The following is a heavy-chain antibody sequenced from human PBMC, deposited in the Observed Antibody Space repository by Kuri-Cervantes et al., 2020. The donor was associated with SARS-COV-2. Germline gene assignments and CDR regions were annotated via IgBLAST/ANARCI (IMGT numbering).Heavy chain of an antibody. D-gene: IGHD1-26*01. CDR1: GFTFSSYS. CDR2: IRYDGSNK. V-gene: IGHV3-30*02. CDR3: AKDLSGSFAFDY. Sequence: GGSLRLSCAASGFTFSSYSMLWVRQAPGKGLEWVAFIRYDGSNKYYADSVKGRFTISRDNSKNTLYLQMNSLRAEDTAVYYCAKDLSGSFAFDYWGQGTLVTVSS. J-gene: IGHJ4*02.